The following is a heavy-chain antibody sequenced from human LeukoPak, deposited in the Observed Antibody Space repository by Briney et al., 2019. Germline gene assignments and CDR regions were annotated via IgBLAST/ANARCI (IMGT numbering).Heavy chain of an antibody. Sequence: GGSLRLSCAASGFTFCSYSMNWVRQAPGKGLEWVSSISSSSSYIYYADSVKGRFTISRDNAKNSLYLQMNSLRAEDTAVYYCARGEVLRFLEWFPDYWGQGTLVTLSS. J-gene: IGHJ4*02. CDR2: ISSSSSYI. CDR3: ARGEVLRFLEWFPDY. D-gene: IGHD3-3*01. V-gene: IGHV3-21*01. CDR1: GFTFCSYS.